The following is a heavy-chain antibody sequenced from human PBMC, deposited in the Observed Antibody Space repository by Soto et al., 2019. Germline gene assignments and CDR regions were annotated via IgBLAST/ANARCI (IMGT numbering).Heavy chain of an antibody. CDR1: GYTFTGYY. CDR2: INPSGDST. J-gene: IGHJ4*02. Sequence: RASVEVSCKASGYTFTGYYMHWVRQAPGQGLEWMGIINPSGDSTSYAQEFQGRVTMTRETSTSTLYMELSSLRSEDTAVYYCARATRSGSPHFDHWGQGTLVTVSS. D-gene: IGHD5-12*01. CDR3: ARATRSGSPHFDH. V-gene: IGHV1-46*01.